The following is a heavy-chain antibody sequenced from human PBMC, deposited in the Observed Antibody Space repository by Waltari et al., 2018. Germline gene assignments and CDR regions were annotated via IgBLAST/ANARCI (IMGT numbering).Heavy chain of an antibody. CDR3: AKDIELELGNYYYYYMDV. Sequence: EVQLLESGGGLVQPGGSLRLSCAASGFTFSSYAMSWVRQAPGKGLEWVSVIYSGGSTYYADSVKGRFTISRDNSKNTLYLQMNSLRAEDTAVYYCAKDIELELGNYYYYYMDVWGKGTTVTVSS. J-gene: IGHJ6*03. CDR1: GFTFSSYA. CDR2: IYSGGST. V-gene: IGHV3-23*03. D-gene: IGHD1-7*01.